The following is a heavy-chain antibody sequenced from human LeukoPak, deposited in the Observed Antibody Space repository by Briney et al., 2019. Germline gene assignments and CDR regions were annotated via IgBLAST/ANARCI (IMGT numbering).Heavy chain of an antibody. D-gene: IGHD3-9*01. V-gene: IGHV3-23*01. CDR1: GFTFSSYA. Sequence: GGSLRLSCAVPGFTFSSYAMSWVRQAPGKGLEWVSAISGSGGSTYYADSVKGRFTISRDNSKNTLYLQMNRLRAEDTAVYYCAKDRYYDILTGYLDYWGQGTLVTVSS. CDR2: ISGSGGST. CDR3: AKDRYYDILTGYLDY. J-gene: IGHJ4*02.